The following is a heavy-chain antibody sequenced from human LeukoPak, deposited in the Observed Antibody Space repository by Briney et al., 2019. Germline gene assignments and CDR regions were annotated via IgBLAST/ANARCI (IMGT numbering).Heavy chain of an antibody. CDR2: ISVSGGSI. Sequence: GGSLRLSCAASGFTFSNYALHWVRQAPGKGLEWVSGISVSGGSIYYADSVTSRFTISGDNSKDTLYLQMNSLRVEDTALYYCAKEHSVLTMMRGLDSWGQGTLVTVSS. CDR3: AKEHSVLTMMRGLDS. CDR1: GFTFSNYA. V-gene: IGHV3-23*01. J-gene: IGHJ4*02. D-gene: IGHD3-22*01.